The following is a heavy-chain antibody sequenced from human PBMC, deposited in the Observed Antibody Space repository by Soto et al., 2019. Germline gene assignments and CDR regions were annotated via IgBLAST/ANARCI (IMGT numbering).Heavy chain of an antibody. CDR1: GGSVTTSDYS. J-gene: IGHJ3*01. CDR2: VYYSGST. V-gene: IGHV4-39*01. D-gene: IGHD6-13*01. CDR3: ARQWGNWYWAFNV. Sequence: QLQLQESGPGLVKSSETLSLTCTVSGGSVTTSDYSWGWIRQPPGKGLEWIGSVYYSGSTHYNPSPESRVTLSVDTSKNQFSLKLNSVTAADTAVYYCARQWGNWYWAFNVWGQGTMVTVSS.